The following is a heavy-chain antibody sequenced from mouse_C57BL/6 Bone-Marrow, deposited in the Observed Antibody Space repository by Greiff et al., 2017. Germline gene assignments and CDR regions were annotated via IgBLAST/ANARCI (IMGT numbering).Heavy chain of an antibody. CDR1: GYTFTDYY. J-gene: IGHJ4*01. CDR3: ARLRQAYYAMDY. D-gene: IGHD2-12*01. Sequence: VQLQQSGPELVKPGASVKISCKASGYTFTDYYMNWVKQSHGKSLEWIGDINPNNGGTSYNQKFTGKATLTVDKSSSTAYMELRSLTSEDSAVYYCARLRQAYYAMDYWGQGTSVTVSS. CDR2: INPNNGGT. V-gene: IGHV1-26*01.